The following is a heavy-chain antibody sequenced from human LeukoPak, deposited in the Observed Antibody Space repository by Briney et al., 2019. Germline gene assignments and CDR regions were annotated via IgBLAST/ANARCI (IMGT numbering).Heavy chain of an antibody. CDR1: GFTGSSNY. CDR3: AREGYCSGGNCYSGAFDM. D-gene: IGHD2-15*01. J-gene: IGHJ3*02. CDR2: IYSAGST. Sequence: PGGSLRRYCAGSGFTGSSNYMSWVRPAPGKGLEWVCVIYSAGSTYYADSMKGRFTISRDNSKNTLYLQMNSLRAEDTAVYYCAREGYCSGGNCYSGAFDMWGQGTMVTVSS. V-gene: IGHV3-53*01.